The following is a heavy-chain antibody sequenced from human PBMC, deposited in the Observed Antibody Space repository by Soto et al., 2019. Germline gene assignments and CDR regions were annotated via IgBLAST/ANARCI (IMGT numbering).Heavy chain of an antibody. CDR1: GYSISSGYY. V-gene: IGHV4-38-2*02. Sequence: SETLSLTCAVSGYSISSGYYWGWIRQPPGKGLEWIGSIYHSGSTYYNPSLKSRVTISVDTSKNQFSLKLSSVTAADTAVYYCAREGRGIYGQGEAFDIWGQGTLVTVSS. D-gene: IGHD3-10*01. J-gene: IGHJ3*02. CDR2: IYHSGST. CDR3: AREGRGIYGQGEAFDI.